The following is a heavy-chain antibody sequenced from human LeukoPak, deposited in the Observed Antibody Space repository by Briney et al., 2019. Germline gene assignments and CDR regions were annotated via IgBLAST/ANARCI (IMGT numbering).Heavy chain of an antibody. Sequence: GGSLRLSCAASGFTFSSYAMHWVRQAPGKGLEWVAVISYDGSNKYYADSVKGRFTISRDNSKNTLYLQMNSLRAEDTAVYYCAKDWSSCLDYWGQGTLVTVSS. CDR1: GFTFSSYA. V-gene: IGHV3-30*04. D-gene: IGHD2-2*01. CDR3: AKDWSSCLDY. J-gene: IGHJ4*02. CDR2: ISYDGSNK.